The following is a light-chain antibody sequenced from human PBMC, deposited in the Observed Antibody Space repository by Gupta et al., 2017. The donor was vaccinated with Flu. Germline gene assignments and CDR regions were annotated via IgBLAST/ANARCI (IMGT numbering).Light chain of an antibody. CDR1: SLRSYY. Sequence: TCQGDSLRSYYASWYQQKPGQAPVLVIYGKNNRPSGIPDRFSGSSSGNTASLTITGAHAEDEADYYCNSRDSSGGVFSGGTKLTVL. V-gene: IGLV3-19*01. CDR3: NSRDSSGGV. CDR2: GKN. J-gene: IGLJ2*01.